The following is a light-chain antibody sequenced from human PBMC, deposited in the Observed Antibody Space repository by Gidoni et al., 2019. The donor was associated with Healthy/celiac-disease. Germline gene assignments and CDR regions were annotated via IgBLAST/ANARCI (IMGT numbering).Light chain of an antibody. CDR2: DAS. V-gene: IGKV3-11*01. CDR1: PGVSSY. J-gene: IGKJ4*01. CDR3: QQRSNWPRGA. Sequence: EIVLTPSPATLSLSPGERATPSCRGSPGVSSYLAWYHQQPVQAPRLLIYDASNRATGIPARFSGSGSGTDFTLTISSLEPEDFAVYYCQQRSNWPRGAFGGGTKVEIK.